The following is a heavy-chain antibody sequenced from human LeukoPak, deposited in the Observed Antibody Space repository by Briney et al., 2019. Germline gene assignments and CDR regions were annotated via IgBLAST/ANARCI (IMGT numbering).Heavy chain of an antibody. V-gene: IGHV1-3*01. CDR3: ARDPLMAELLWFGESYLDY. J-gene: IGHJ4*02. Sequence: GASVKVSCKASGYTFTSYAMHWVRQAPGQRLEWMGWINAGNGITKYSQKFQGRVTITRDTSASTAYMELSSLRSEDTAVYYCARDPLMAELLWFGESYLDYWGQGTLVTVSS. CDR2: INAGNGIT. CDR1: GYTFTSYA. D-gene: IGHD3-10*01.